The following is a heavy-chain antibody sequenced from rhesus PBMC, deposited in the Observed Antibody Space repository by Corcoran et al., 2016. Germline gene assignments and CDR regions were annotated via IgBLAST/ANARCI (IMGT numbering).Heavy chain of an antibody. CDR1: GYTFTDYY. CDR3: ATDLDWLLDY. CDR2: ISYDGSKK. J-gene: IGHJ4*01. D-gene: IGHD3-3*01. Sequence: EVQLVQSGAEVKKPGASVKISCKASGYTFTDYYLHWVRQAPGKGLEWVAVISYDGSKKYYADSVKDRFTISRDNSKTMLYLQMNNLKLEDTAVYYCATDLDWLLDYWGQGVLVTVSS. V-gene: IGHV3-54*02.